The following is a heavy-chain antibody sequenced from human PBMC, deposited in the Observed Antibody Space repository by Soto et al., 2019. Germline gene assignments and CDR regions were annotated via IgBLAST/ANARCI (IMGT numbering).Heavy chain of an antibody. J-gene: IGHJ5*02. V-gene: IGHV1-8*01. D-gene: IGHD2-15*01. Sequence: QVQLVQSGAEVKKPGASVKVSCKASGYTFTSYDINWVRQATGQGLEWMGWMNPNSGNTGYEQKFQGRVTMTRNTSISTAYMELSSLRSEDTAVYYCARGYCSGGSCSEALFPWGQGTLVTVSS. CDR1: GYTFTSYD. CDR2: MNPNSGNT. CDR3: ARGYCSGGSCSEALFP.